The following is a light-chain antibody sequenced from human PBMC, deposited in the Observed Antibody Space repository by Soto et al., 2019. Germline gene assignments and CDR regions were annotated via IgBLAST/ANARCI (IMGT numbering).Light chain of an antibody. CDR3: FLSYSGARDVV. CDR1: TGAVTSGHY. V-gene: IGLV7-46*01. CDR2: DTS. Sequence: QAVVTQEPSLTVSPGGTVTLTCGSSTGAVTSGHYPYWFQQKPGQAPRTLIYDTSNKHSWTPARFSGSLLGGKAALTLSGAQAEDEAEYYCFLSYSGARDVVFGGGTKLTVL. J-gene: IGLJ2*01.